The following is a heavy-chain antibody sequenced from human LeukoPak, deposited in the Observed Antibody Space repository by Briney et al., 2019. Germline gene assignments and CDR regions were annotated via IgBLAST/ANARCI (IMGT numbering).Heavy chain of an antibody. D-gene: IGHD6-19*01. V-gene: IGHV4-34*01. CDR3: AILGAVGGIVFDY. Sequence: SETLSLTCAVYGGSFSGYYWSWIRQPPGKGLEWIGEINHSGSTNYNPSLKSRVTISVDTSKNQFSLKLSSVTAADTAVYYCAILGAVGGIVFDYWGQGTLVTVSS. J-gene: IGHJ4*02. CDR1: GGSFSGYY. CDR2: INHSGST.